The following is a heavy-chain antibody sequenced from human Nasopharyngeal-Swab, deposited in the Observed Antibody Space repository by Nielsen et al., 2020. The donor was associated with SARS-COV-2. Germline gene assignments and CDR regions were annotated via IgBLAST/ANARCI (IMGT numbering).Heavy chain of an antibody. CDR1: GFTFSSYS. D-gene: IGHD3-10*01. Sequence: GGSLRLSCAASGFTFSSYSMNWVRQAPGKGLEWVSSISSSSSYIYYADSVKGRFTISRDNAKNSLYLQMNSLRAEDTAVYYCAVTFLRYYYGSGEDSLDYWGQGTLVTVSS. CDR2: ISSSSSYI. J-gene: IGHJ4*02. CDR3: AVTFLRYYYGSGEDSLDY. V-gene: IGHV3-21*01.